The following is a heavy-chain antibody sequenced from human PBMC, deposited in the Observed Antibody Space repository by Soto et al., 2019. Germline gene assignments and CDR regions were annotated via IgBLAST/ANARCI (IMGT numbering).Heavy chain of an antibody. CDR1: GGSISSYY. D-gene: IGHD6-19*01. CDR3: ATGGRGSGWAPNY. Sequence: SETLSFTCTVSGGSISSYYRSLIRQPPGKGLEWIGYIYYSGSTNYNPSLKSRVTISVDTTKNQFSLKQSSVTAADTAVYYCATGGRGSGWAPNYWGQGTLVTVSS. CDR2: IYYSGST. V-gene: IGHV4-59*01. J-gene: IGHJ4*02.